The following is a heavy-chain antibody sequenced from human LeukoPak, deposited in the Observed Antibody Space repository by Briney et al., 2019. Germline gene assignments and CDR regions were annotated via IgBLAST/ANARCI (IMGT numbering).Heavy chain of an antibody. Sequence: PGGSLRLSCAASGFTVSSNYMSWVRQAPGKGLEWVSVIYIGGSTYYADSVKGRLTISRDISNNTLYLQMNSLRAEDTAMYYCARLGFVVPAVIFDYWGQGTLVTVSS. CDR3: ARLGFVVPAVIFDY. CDR1: GFTVSSNY. CDR2: IYIGGST. J-gene: IGHJ4*02. D-gene: IGHD2-2*02. V-gene: IGHV3-53*01.